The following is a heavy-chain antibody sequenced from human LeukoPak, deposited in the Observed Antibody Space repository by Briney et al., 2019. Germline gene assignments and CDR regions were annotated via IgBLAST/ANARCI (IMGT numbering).Heavy chain of an antibody. D-gene: IGHD1-1*01. Sequence: GSLRLSCAASGFTFSSYAMSWVRQAPGKGLEWIGEIKDSGRTNYNTSLTGRVTISIDTSKSQFSLKLTSVTAADTAVYYCARHLGTPGTRGFDYWGQGTLVTVSS. CDR3: ARHLGTPGTRGFDY. V-gene: IGHV4-34*01. CDR1: GFTFSSYA. CDR2: IKDSGRT. J-gene: IGHJ4*02.